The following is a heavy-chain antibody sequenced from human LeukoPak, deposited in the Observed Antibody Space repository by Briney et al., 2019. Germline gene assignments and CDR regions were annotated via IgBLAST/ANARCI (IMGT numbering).Heavy chain of an antibody. CDR3: AKGGCSGGSCYYPYYFDY. CDR1: GFTFSSYA. CDR2: ISGSGGST. J-gene: IGHJ4*02. V-gene: IGHV3-23*01. Sequence: GGSLRLSCAASGFTFSSYAMSWVRQAPGKGLEWVSAISGSGGSTYYADSVQGRFTISRDNSKNTLYLQMNSLRAEDTAVYYCAKGGCSGGSCYYPYYFDYCGQGTLVTVSS. D-gene: IGHD2-15*01.